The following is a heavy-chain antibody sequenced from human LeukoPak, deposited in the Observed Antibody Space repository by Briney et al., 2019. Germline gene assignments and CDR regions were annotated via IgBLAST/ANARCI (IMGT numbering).Heavy chain of an antibody. CDR2: IYYSGST. CDR3: ARHVNWFDP. J-gene: IGHJ5*02. CDR1: GGSISSYY. Sequence: SETLSLTCTVSGGSISSYYWSWIRQPPGKGLEWIGYIYYSGSTNYNPSLKSRVTISVDTSKNQFSLKLSSVAAADTAVYYCARHVNWFDPWGQGTLVTVSS. V-gene: IGHV4-59*08.